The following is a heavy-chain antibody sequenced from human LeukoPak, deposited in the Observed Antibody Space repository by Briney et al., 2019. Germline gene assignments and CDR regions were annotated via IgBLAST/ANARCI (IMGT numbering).Heavy chain of an antibody. D-gene: IGHD3-10*01. Sequence: ASVKVSCKASGGTFSSYAISWVRQAPGQRLEWMGWINAGNGNTKYSQKFQGRVTITRDTSASTAYMELSSLRSEDTAVYYCARDARLWFGGGSYYFDYWGQGTLVTVSS. J-gene: IGHJ4*02. CDR2: INAGNGNT. CDR3: ARDARLWFGGGSYYFDY. CDR1: GGTFSSYA. V-gene: IGHV1-3*01.